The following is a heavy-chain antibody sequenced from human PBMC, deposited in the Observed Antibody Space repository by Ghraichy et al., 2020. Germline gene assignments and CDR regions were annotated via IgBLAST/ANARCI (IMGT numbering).Heavy chain of an antibody. J-gene: IGHJ5*02. CDR1: GFTFSSYG. D-gene: IGHD3-10*01. Sequence: GESLNISCAASGFTFSSYGMHWVRQAPGKGLEWVAFIRYDGSNKYYADSVKGRFTISRDNSKNTLYLQMNSLRAEDTAVYYCAKGPVLLWFGEENWFDPWGQGTLVTVSS. CDR2: IRYDGSNK. V-gene: IGHV3-30*02. CDR3: AKGPVLLWFGEENWFDP.